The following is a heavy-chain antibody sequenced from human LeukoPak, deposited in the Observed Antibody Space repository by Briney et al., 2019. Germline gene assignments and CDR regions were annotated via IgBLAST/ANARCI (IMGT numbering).Heavy chain of an antibody. J-gene: IGHJ4*02. CDR2: ISGSGGST. Sequence: PGGSLRLSCAASGFTFSSYVMSWVRQAPGKGPEWVSAISGSGGSTYYADSVKGRFTISRDNSKNTLYLQMNSLRAEDTAVYYCAKENYYDSSGYWVYWGQGTLVTVSS. CDR3: AKENYYDSSGYWVY. CDR1: GFTFSSYV. D-gene: IGHD3-22*01. V-gene: IGHV3-23*01.